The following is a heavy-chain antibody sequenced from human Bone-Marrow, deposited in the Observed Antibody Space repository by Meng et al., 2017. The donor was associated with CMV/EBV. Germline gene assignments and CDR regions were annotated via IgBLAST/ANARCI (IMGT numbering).Heavy chain of an antibody. J-gene: IGHJ4*02. CDR3: VRSVGGVARH. D-gene: IGHD3-16*01. CDR1: GFTFSSYA. CDR2: ISYDGSNK. Sequence: GGSLRLSCAASGFTFSSYAMHWVRQAPGKGLEWVAVISYDGSNKYYADSVKGRFTISRDSSRNTLSLQMNSLRTEDTAVYYCVRSVGGVARHWGQGTLVTVSS. V-gene: IGHV3-30*14.